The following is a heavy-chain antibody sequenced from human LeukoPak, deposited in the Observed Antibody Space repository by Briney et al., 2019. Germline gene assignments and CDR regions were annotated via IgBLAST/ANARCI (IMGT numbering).Heavy chain of an antibody. Sequence: GESLKISCKASGYSFTTYWIGWVRQMPGKGLEWMGVIYPGDSDTRYSPTFQGQVTISADKSISTAYLQWNSLKASDTAMYYCARPGAAGGYYYYMDVWGKGTTVTVSS. V-gene: IGHV5-51*01. J-gene: IGHJ6*03. D-gene: IGHD6-13*01. CDR2: IYPGDSDT. CDR3: ARPGAAGGYYYYMDV. CDR1: GYSFTTYW.